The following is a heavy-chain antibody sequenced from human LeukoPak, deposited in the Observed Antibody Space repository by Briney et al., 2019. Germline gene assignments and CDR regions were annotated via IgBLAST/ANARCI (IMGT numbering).Heavy chain of an antibody. CDR1: GGSISTSYYY. J-gene: IGHJ4*02. Sequence: SSETLSLTCTVSGGSISTSYYYWGWIRQPPGKGLEWIGNIHNSESTYYNPSLKSRVTISVDTSKNQFSLKLSSVTAADTAVYYCASSHDSSGYYFIDGYWGQGTLVTVSS. D-gene: IGHD3-22*01. CDR2: IHNSEST. CDR3: ASSHDSSGYYFIDGY. V-gene: IGHV4-39*01.